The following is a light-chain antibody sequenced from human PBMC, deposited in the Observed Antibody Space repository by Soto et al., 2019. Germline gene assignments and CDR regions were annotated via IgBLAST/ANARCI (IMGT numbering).Light chain of an antibody. CDR2: EVY. CDR3: SSYTSTNTLYV. Sequence: QSALTQPASVSGSPGQSITISCTGTNNDVGAYNYVSWFQQHPGNAPKLIISEVYLRPSEVSNRFSGSKSGNTASLTISGLQAEDEADYYCSSYTSTNTLYVFGTGTKLTVL. J-gene: IGLJ1*01. CDR1: NNDVGAYNY. V-gene: IGLV2-14*03.